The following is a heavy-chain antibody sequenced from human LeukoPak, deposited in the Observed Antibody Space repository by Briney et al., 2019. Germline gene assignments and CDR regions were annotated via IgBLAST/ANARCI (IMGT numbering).Heavy chain of an antibody. V-gene: IGHV4-61*02. CDR2: IYTSGST. Sequence: SETLSLTCTVSGGSISSGSYYWSWIRQPAGKGLEWIGRIYTSGSTNYNPSLKSRVTISVDTSKNQFSLKLSSVTAADTAVYYCARSTMIEGNWFDPWGQGTLVTVSS. J-gene: IGHJ5*02. CDR3: ARSTMIEGNWFDP. CDR1: GGSISSGSYY. D-gene: IGHD3-22*01.